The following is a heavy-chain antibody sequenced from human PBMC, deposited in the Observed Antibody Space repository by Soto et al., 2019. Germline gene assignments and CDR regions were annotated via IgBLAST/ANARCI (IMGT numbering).Heavy chain of an antibody. CDR1: GFTFSDYY. V-gene: IGHV3-11*06. CDR2: ISSSSSYT. CDR3: AGYCSSTSCYTLGGMDV. D-gene: IGHD2-2*02. J-gene: IGHJ6*02. Sequence: GGSLRLSCAASGFTFSDYYMSWIRQAPGKGLEWVSYISSSSSYTNYADSVKGRFTISRDNAKNSLYLQMNSLRAEDTAVYYCAGYCSSTSCYTLGGMDVWGQGTTVTVSS.